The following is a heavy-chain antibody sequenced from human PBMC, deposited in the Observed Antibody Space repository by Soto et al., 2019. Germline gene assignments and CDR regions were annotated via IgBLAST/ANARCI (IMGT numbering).Heavy chain of an antibody. J-gene: IGHJ6*02. D-gene: IGHD3-10*01. CDR3: AREVLVWFGEFLEDYYYHGMDV. V-gene: IGHV3-7*05. Sequence: EVQVVESGGGLVQPGGSLRLSCAACGFTLSSYWMTWVRQAPGKGLEWVANIKEDGSETYYVDSVKGRFTISRDNAKNSLYLQLNSLRAEDTAVYYCAREVLVWFGEFLEDYYYHGMDVWGQGTTVTVSS. CDR2: IKEDGSET. CDR1: GFTLSSYW.